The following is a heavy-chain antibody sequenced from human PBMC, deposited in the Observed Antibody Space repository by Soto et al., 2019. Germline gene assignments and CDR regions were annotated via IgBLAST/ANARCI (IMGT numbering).Heavy chain of an antibody. Sequence: QVQLVQSGAEVKKPGSSVKVSCKASGGTFSSYAISWVRQAPGQGLEWMGGIIPIFGTANYAQKFQGRVTITAEESTSTAYMELSSLRSEETAVYYCASGRYYYGSGSYFGDVDYWGQGPLVTVSS. J-gene: IGHJ4*02. CDR3: ASGRYYYGSGSYFGDVDY. V-gene: IGHV1-69*01. CDR2: IIPIFGTA. CDR1: GGTFSSYA. D-gene: IGHD3-10*01.